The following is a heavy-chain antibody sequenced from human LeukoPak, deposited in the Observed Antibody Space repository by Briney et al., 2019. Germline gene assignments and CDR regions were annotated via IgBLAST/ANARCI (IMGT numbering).Heavy chain of an antibody. CDR2: ISSSGSTI. D-gene: IGHD2-2*01. CDR1: GFTFSDYY. V-gene: IGHV3-11*04. J-gene: IGHJ3*02. Sequence: GGSLRLSCAASGFTFSDYYMSWIRQAPGKGLEWVSYISSSGSTIYYADSVKGRFTISRDNAKNSLYLQMNSLRAEDTAVYYCARGENFIVVVLAAMEDAFDIWGQGTMVTVS. CDR3: ARGENFIVVVLAAMEDAFDI.